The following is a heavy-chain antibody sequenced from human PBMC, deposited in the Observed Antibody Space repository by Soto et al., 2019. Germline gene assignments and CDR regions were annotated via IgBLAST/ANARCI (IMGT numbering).Heavy chain of an antibody. D-gene: IGHD5-12*01. J-gene: IGHJ4*02. CDR3: AAETYSGSRPSFY. CDR1: GFTFTSSA. CDR2: IVVGSGNT. Sequence: SVKVSGKASGFTFTSSAVQWVRQARGQRLEWIGWIVVGSGNTNYAQKFQERVTITRDMSTSTAYMELSSLRSEDTAVYYCAAETYSGSRPSFYWGQGTLVTVSS. V-gene: IGHV1-58*01.